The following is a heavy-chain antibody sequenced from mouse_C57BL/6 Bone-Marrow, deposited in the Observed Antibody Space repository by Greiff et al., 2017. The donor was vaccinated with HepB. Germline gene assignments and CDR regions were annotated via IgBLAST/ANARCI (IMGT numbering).Heavy chain of an antibody. CDR3: ARSGSGDVGFAY. CDR1: GYSFTGYY. V-gene: IGHV1-42*01. D-gene: IGHD3-2*02. J-gene: IGHJ3*01. Sequence: EVQLQQSGPELVKPGASVKISCKASGYSFTGYYMNWVKQSPEKSLEWIGEINPSTGGTTYNQKFKAKATLTVDKSSSTAYMPLKSLTSEDSAVYYCARSGSGDVGFAYWGQGTLVTVSA. CDR2: INPSTGGT.